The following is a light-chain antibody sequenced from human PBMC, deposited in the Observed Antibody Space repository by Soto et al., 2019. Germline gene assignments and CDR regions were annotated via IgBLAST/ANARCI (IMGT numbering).Light chain of an antibody. Sequence: QSALTQPASVSGSPGQSITISCTGTSSDVGSYNLVCWYQQHPGKAPKLMIYEGSKRPSGVSNRFSGSKSGNTASLTISGLQAEDEADYYCCSYAGSSTLVFGGGTKLTV. CDR1: SSDVGSYNL. CDR2: EGS. CDR3: CSYAGSSTLV. J-gene: IGLJ2*01. V-gene: IGLV2-23*01.